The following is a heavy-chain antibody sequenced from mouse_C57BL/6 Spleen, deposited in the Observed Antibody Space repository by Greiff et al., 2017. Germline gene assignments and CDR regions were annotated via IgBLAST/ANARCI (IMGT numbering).Heavy chain of an antibody. J-gene: IGHJ1*03. D-gene: IGHD1-1*01. V-gene: IGHV3-6*01. Sequence: DVQLQESGPGLVKPSQSLSLTCSVTGYSITSGYYWNWIRQFPGNKLEWMGYISYDGSNNYNPSLKNRISITRDTSKNQFFLKLNSVTTEDTATYYCARVRDYYGSSYSYWYFDGWGTGTTVTVSS. CDR1: GYSITSGYY. CDR2: ISYDGSN. CDR3: ARVRDYYGSSYSYWYFDG.